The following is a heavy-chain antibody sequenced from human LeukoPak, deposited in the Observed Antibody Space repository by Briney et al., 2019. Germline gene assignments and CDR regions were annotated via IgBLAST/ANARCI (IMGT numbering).Heavy chain of an antibody. CDR3: ARGPLEYCSGGTCYSGRNWFDP. Sequence: GAAVKVSCKASGYTFTSYDINWVRQAPGQGLEWMGWINPNSGDADYGQKFQGRVTMTRDTSINTVYMTLKRLRYDDTAVYYCARGPLEYCSGGTCYSGRNWFDPWGQGTLVTVSS. CDR1: GYTFTSYD. V-gene: IGHV1-2*02. CDR2: INPNSGDA. J-gene: IGHJ5*02. D-gene: IGHD2-15*01.